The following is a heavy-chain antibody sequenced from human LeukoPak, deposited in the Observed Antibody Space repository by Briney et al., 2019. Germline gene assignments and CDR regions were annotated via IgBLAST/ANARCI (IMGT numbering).Heavy chain of an antibody. CDR2: INHSGST. Sequence: SQTLSLTCAVSGGSISSGGYSWSWIRQPPGKGLEWIGEINHSGSTNYNPSLKSRVTISVDTSKNQFSLKLSSVTAADTAVYYCARGVSFSGDAFDIWGQGTMVTVSS. CDR1: GGSISSGGYS. V-gene: IGHV4-30-2*01. J-gene: IGHJ3*02. CDR3: ARGVSFSGDAFDI. D-gene: IGHD1-26*01.